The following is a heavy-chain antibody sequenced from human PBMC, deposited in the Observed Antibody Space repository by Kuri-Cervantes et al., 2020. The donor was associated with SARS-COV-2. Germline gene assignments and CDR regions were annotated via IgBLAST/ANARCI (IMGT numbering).Heavy chain of an antibody. CDR2: ISYDGSNK. J-gene: IGHJ3*02. CDR1: GFTFSSYA. V-gene: IGHV3-30*14. CDR3: ARQVFDAFDI. Sequence: TCAAPGFTFSSYAMHWVRQAPGKGLEWVAVISYDGSNKYYADSVKGRFTISRDNSKNTLYLQTNSLRAEDTAVYYCARQVFDAFDIWGQGTMVTVSS.